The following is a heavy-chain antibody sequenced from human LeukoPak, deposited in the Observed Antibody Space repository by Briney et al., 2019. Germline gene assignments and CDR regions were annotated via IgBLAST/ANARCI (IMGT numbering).Heavy chain of an antibody. CDR3: ATAGYSSGWYDGYYYFGMDV. D-gene: IGHD6-19*01. CDR2: XDPEXXET. J-gene: IGHJ6*02. Sequence: XXGXDPEXXETIYAQKFQGRVTMTEDTSTDTAYMELSSLRSEDTAVYYCATAGYSSGWYDGYYYFGMDVWGQGTTVTVSS. V-gene: IGHV1-24*01.